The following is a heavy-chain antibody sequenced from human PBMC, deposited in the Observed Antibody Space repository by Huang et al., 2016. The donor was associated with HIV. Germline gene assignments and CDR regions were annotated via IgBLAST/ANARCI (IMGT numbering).Heavy chain of an antibody. Sequence: QVQLVQSGAEMKKSGSSVKVSCKASGGTVSSFSFTWVRQSPGNGLEWMGVIIPVHDTTDLAQNFRGSVTLTADESTNTAFMELSGLTSQDTAVYYCARGVGNSNRGFDIWGQGTLVTVS. CDR3: ARGVGNSNRGFDI. D-gene: IGHD5-18*01. CDR2: IIPVHDTT. CDR1: GGTVSSFS. J-gene: IGHJ4*02. V-gene: IGHV1-69*13.